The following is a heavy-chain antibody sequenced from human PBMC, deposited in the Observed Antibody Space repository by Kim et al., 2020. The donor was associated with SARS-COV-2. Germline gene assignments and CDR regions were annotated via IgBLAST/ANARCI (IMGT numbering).Heavy chain of an antibody. CDR1: GFTFSSYG. V-gene: IGHV3-33*01. J-gene: IGHJ4*02. CDR3: ARDPYSGYVDY. D-gene: IGHD1-26*01. CDR2: IWYDGSNK. Sequence: GGSLRLSCAASGFTFSSYGMHWVRQAPGKGLEWVAVIWYDGSNKYYADSVKGRFTISRDNSKNTLYLQMNSLRAEDTAVYYCARDPYSGYVDYWGQGTLVTVSS.